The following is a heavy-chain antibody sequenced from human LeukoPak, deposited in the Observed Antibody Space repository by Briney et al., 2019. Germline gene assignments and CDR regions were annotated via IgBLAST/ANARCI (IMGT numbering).Heavy chain of an antibody. Sequence: SETLSLTCAVYGGSFSGYSWSWIRQPPGKGLEWIGEINHSGSTNYNPSLKSRVTISVDTSKNQFSLKLSSVTAADTAVYYCAYYYGSGSYYNGSNWFDPWGQGTLVTVSS. CDR2: INHSGST. J-gene: IGHJ5*02. D-gene: IGHD3-10*01. V-gene: IGHV4-34*01. CDR3: AYYYGSGSYYNGSNWFDP. CDR1: GGSFSGYS.